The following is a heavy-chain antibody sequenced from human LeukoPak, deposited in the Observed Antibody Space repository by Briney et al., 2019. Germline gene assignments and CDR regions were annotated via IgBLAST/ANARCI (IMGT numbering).Heavy chain of an antibody. Sequence: PSETLSLTCTVSGGSISSSSYYWGWIRQPPGKGLEWIGSIYYSGSTYYNPSLKSRVTISVDTSKNQFSLKLSSVTAADTAVYYCARRKPAFNWFDPWGQGTPVTVSS. CDR1: GGSISSSSYY. V-gene: IGHV4-39*01. D-gene: IGHD1-14*01. CDR3: ARRKPAFNWFDP. CDR2: IYYSGST. J-gene: IGHJ5*02.